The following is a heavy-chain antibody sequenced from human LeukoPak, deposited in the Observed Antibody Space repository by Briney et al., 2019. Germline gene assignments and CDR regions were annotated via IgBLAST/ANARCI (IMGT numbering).Heavy chain of an antibody. Sequence: ASVKVSCKVSGYTLTELSMHWVRQAPGKGLEWMGGFDPEDGETIYAQKFQGRVTMTEDTSTDTAYMELSSLRSEDTAVYYCATGRLIFGSGSHPLDYGGQGTLVTVPS. CDR2: FDPEDGET. V-gene: IGHV1-24*01. D-gene: IGHD3-10*01. J-gene: IGHJ4*02. CDR3: ATGRLIFGSGSHPLDY. CDR1: GYTLTELS.